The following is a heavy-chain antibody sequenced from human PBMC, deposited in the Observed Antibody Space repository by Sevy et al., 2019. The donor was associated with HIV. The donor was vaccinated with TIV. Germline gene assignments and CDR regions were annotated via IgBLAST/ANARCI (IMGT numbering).Heavy chain of an antibody. CDR2: FDPEDGET. J-gene: IGHJ4*02. D-gene: IGHD5-18*01. CDR1: GYTLTELS. CDR3: AAHGSLLDTAMVGGYYFDY. Sequence: ASVKVSCKVSGYTLTELSMHWVRQAPGKGLEWMGGFDPEDGETIYAQKFQGRVTMTEDTSTDTAYMELSSLRSEDTAVYYCAAHGSLLDTAMVGGYYFDYWGQGTLVTVSS. V-gene: IGHV1-24*01.